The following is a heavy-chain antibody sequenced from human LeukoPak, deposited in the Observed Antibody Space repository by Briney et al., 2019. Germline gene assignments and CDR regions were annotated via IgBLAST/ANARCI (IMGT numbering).Heavy chain of an antibody. Sequence: GGSLRLSCAASGFTFSSYGMNWVRQAPGKGLEWVSGISPSADIKYYADSVKGRFTISRDNSKNMLYLEVISLTADDTAVYYCAKDDAWLRFGEWSQGTLVTVSS. CDR1: GFTFSSYG. V-gene: IGHV3-23*01. CDR3: AKDDAWLRFGE. J-gene: IGHJ4*02. D-gene: IGHD3-10*01. CDR2: ISPSADIK.